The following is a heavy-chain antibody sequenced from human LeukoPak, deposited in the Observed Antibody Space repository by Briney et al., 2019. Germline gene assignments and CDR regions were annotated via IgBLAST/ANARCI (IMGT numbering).Heavy chain of an antibody. D-gene: IGHD3-22*01. CDR2: TYYRSKWYN. Sequence: SQTLSLTCAISRDSVSSNSAAWNWIRQSPSRDLEWLGRTYYRSKWYNDYAVSVKSRITINPDTSKNQFSLQLNSVTPEDTAVYYCARGLWLSEYFQHWGQGTLVTVSS. CDR3: ARGLWLSEYFQH. V-gene: IGHV6-1*01. CDR1: RDSVSSNSAA. J-gene: IGHJ1*01.